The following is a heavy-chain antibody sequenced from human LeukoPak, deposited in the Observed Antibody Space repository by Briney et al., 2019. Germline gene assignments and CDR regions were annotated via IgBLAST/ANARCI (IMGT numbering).Heavy chain of an antibody. CDR2: ISADNGNT. CDR1: GYTFTSYG. V-gene: IGHV1-18*01. CDR3: ARSSITMVRGVIKSTTSWYHYYNMDV. J-gene: IGHJ6*03. D-gene: IGHD3-10*01. Sequence: ASVKVSCKASGYTFTSYGISWVRQAPGQGLEWMGWISADNGNTNYAQKLQGRVTMTTDTSTSTAYMELRSLRSDDTAVYYCARSSITMVRGVIKSTTSWYHYYNMDVWGKGTTVTVSS.